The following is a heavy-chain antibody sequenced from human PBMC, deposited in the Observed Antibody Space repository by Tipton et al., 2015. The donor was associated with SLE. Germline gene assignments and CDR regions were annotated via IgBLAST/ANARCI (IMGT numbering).Heavy chain of an antibody. D-gene: IGHD2-15*01. CDR2: ITGRSGGT. J-gene: IGHJ4*02. CDR1: GFTFSSYA. V-gene: IGHV3-23*01. Sequence: SLRLSCAASGFTFSSYAMSWVRQAPGKGLEWVSLITGRSGGTKYADSVKGRFTISRDNSKNMLYLQMNSLRAEDTAVYFCAKHVGSGSGMDYFDYWGQGTLVTVSS. CDR3: AKHVGSGSGMDYFDY.